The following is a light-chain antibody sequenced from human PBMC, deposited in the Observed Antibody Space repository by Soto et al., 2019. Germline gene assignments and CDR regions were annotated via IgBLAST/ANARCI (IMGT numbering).Light chain of an antibody. J-gene: IGKJ3*01. CDR2: DAS. Sequence: DIQMTQSPSSLSASVGDRVTITCRASQDIRSDLGWYQQKPGKAPKLLIYDASNLETGVPSRFSGSGSGTDFTFTISSLQPEDIATYYCQQYDNLFTFGPGTKVDIK. V-gene: IGKV1-33*01. CDR3: QQYDNLFT. CDR1: QDIRSD.